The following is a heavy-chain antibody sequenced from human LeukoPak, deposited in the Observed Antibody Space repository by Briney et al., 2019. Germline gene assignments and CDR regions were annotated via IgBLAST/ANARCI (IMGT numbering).Heavy chain of an antibody. Sequence: SETLSLTCTVSGGSISSGSYHWGWIRQPPGKGLEWIGSIYYSGTTYCNPSLKSRVTISVDTSKNQFSLKLSSVTAADTALYYCARPIYFYYYMDVWGKGTTVTVSS. V-gene: IGHV4-39*01. J-gene: IGHJ6*03. CDR2: IYYSGTT. CDR1: GGSISSGSYH. CDR3: ARPIYFYYYMDV.